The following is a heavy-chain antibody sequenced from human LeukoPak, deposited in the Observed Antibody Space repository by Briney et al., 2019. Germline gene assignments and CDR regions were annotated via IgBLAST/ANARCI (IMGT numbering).Heavy chain of an antibody. CDR3: ARDQTNDAFDI. CDR2: ISGSGSII. V-gene: IGHV3-11*04. CDR1: GFTFSDYY. Sequence: AGGSLRLSCAASGFTFSDYYMSWIRQAPGKGLEWLSQISGSGSIIYYADSLKGRFTISRDNAKNSLYLKMNSLRAEDTAVYYCARDQTNDAFDIWGQGTMVTVSS. D-gene: IGHD2-8*01. J-gene: IGHJ3*02.